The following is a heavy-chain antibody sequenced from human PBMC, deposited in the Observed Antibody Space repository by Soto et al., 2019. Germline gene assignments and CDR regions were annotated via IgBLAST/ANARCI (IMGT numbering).Heavy chain of an antibody. Sequence: PGGSLRLSCAASGFTFSSYSMNWVRQAPGKGLEWVSYISSSSSTIYYADSVKGRFTISRDNAKNSLYLQMNSLRDEDTAVYYCAREMSGVKGYYYGMDVWGQGTTVTVS. CDR2: ISSSSSTI. J-gene: IGHJ6*02. D-gene: IGHD3-16*02. V-gene: IGHV3-48*02. CDR3: AREMSGVKGYYYGMDV. CDR1: GFTFSSYS.